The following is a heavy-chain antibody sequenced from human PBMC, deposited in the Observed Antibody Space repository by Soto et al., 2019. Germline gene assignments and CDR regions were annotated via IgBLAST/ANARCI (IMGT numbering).Heavy chain of an antibody. CDR3: ARDLRFRGFYGMDV. J-gene: IGHJ6*02. CDR2: IYYSGST. Sequence: SLTCTVSGGSISSGGYYWSWIRQHPGKGLEWIGYIYYSGSTYYNPSLKSRVTISVDTSKNQFSLKLSSVTAADTAVYYCARDLRFRGFYGMDVWGQGTTVTVSS. CDR1: GGSISSGGYY. D-gene: IGHD3-10*01. V-gene: IGHV4-31*03.